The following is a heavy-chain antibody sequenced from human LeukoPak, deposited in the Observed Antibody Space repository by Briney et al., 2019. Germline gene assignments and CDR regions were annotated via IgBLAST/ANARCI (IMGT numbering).Heavy chain of an antibody. CDR2: ISYDGSNK. V-gene: IGHV3-30-3*01. D-gene: IGHD3-10*01. J-gene: IGHJ4*02. Sequence: PGGSLRLSCAVSGFTFSRHAMHWVRQAPGKGLEWVAVISYDGSNKYYADSVKGRFTISRDNSKNTLYLQMNSLRADDTAVYYCVRDSGGFGYWGQGTLVTVSS. CDR1: GFTFSRHA. CDR3: VRDSGGFGY.